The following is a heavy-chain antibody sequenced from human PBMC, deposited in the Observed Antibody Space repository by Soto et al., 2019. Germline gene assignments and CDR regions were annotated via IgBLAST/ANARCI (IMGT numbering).Heavy chain of an antibody. CDR1: GFTFSSYA. V-gene: IGHV3-30-3*01. Sequence: TGGSLSLSCAASGFTFSSYAMHWALQAPGKGLEWVAVISYDGSNKYYADSVKGRFTISRDNSKNTLYLQMNSLRAEDTAVYYCARESFSVSQYYYYGMDVWGQGTTVTVTS. CDR3: ARESFSVSQYYYYGMDV. CDR2: ISYDGSNK. D-gene: IGHD3-3*02. J-gene: IGHJ6*02.